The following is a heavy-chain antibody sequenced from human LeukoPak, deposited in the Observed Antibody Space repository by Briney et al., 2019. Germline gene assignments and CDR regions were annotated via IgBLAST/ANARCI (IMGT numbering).Heavy chain of an antibody. J-gene: IGHJ3*02. CDR2: INPNSGAS. CDR1: GYTFTDYY. V-gene: IGHV1-2*02. D-gene: IGHD3-22*01. CDR3: ARGEYVISGYRNDAFDI. Sequence: ASVKVSCKASGYTFTDYYMHWVRQAPGQRLEWMGWINPNSGASKYAQKFQGRVTMTRDTSISTAYMELSRLTSDDTAVYYCARGEYVISGYRNDAFDIWGQGTMVTVSS.